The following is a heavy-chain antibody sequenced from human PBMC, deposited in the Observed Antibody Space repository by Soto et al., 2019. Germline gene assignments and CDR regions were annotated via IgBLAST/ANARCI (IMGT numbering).Heavy chain of an antibody. CDR3: ARGSVYNPWFDP. D-gene: IGHD1-1*01. CDR1: GGSSSSGGYS. CDR2: IYHSGST. Sequence: SETLSLTCAVSGGSSSSGGYSWSWIRQPPGKGLEWIGYIYHSGSTYYNPSLKSRVTISVDRSKNQFSLKLSSVTAADTAVYYCARGSVYNPWFDPWGQGTLVTVSA. V-gene: IGHV4-30-2*01. J-gene: IGHJ5*02.